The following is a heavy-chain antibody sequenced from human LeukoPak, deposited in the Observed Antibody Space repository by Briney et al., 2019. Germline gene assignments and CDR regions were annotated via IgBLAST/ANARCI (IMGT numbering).Heavy chain of an antibody. CDR3: ARSKDILTGYCFDY. V-gene: IGHV4-59*01. CDR1: GGSISSYY. CDR2: IYYSGST. J-gene: IGHJ4*02. D-gene: IGHD3-9*01. Sequence: ASETLSLTCTVSGGSISSYYWSWIRQPPGKGLEWIGYIYYSGSTNYNPSLKSRVTISVDTSKNQFSLKLSSVTAADTAVYYCARSKDILTGYCFDYWGQGTLVTVSS.